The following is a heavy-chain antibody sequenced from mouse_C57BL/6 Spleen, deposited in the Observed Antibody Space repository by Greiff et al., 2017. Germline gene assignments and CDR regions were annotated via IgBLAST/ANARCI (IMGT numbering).Heavy chain of an antibody. J-gene: IGHJ4*01. CDR3: ARDVGYWDAMDY. Sequence: EVQLVESEGGLVQPGSSMKLSCTASGFTFSDYYMAWVRQVPEKGLEWVANINYDGSSTYYLDSLKSRFIISRDNAKNILYLQMSSLKSEETATYYCARDVGYWDAMDYWGQGTSVTVSS. D-gene: IGHD2-3*01. CDR2: INYDGSST. CDR1: GFTFSDYY. V-gene: IGHV5-16*01.